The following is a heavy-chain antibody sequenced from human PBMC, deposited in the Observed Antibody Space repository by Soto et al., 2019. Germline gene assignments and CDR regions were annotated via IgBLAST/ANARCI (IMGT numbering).Heavy chain of an antibody. CDR2: ISGSGGST. Sequence: GSLRLSCAASGFTFSSYAMSWVRQAPGKGLEWVSAISGSGGSTYYADSVKGRFTISRDNSKNTLYLQMNSLRAEDTAVYYCAKDTSSTTVPDYYYYGMDVWGQGTTVTVSS. CDR1: GFTFSSYA. J-gene: IGHJ6*02. V-gene: IGHV3-23*01. CDR3: AKDTSSTTVPDYYYYGMDV. D-gene: IGHD4-17*01.